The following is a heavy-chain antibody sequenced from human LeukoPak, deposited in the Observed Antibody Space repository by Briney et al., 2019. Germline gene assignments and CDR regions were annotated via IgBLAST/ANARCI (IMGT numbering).Heavy chain of an antibody. V-gene: IGHV3-30*03. J-gene: IGHJ4*02. CDR2: ISYDGSNK. D-gene: IGHD3-10*01. CDR1: GFTFSSYG. CDR3: ASPGDGHGENLDY. Sequence: PGGSLRLSCAASGFTFSSYGMHWVRQAPGKGLEWVAVISYDGSNKYYADSVKGRFTISRDNSKNTLYLQMNSLRAEDTAVYYCASPGDGHGENLDYWGQGTLVTVSS.